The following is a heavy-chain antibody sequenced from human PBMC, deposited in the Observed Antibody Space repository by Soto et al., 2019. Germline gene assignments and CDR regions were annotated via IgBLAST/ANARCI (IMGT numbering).Heavy chain of an antibody. CDR1: GFTFSIDA. Sequence: EVQLLESGGGLVQPGGSLRLSCAASGFTFSIDAMSWVRQAPGKGLEWVSAISGSGGSTYYADSVKGRFTISRDNSKNTLYLQMNSLRAEETAVYYCAKDISGYYSGWFYPWGQGTLVTVSS. CDR2: ISGSGGST. V-gene: IGHV3-23*01. J-gene: IGHJ5*02. D-gene: IGHD3-3*01. CDR3: AKDISGYYSGWFYP.